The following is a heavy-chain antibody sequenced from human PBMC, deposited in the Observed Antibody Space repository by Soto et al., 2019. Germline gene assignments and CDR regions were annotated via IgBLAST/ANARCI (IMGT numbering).Heavy chain of an antibody. J-gene: IGHJ4*02. D-gene: IGHD5-12*01. V-gene: IGHV3-64D*06. CDR1: GFTFSSYA. CDR2: VRGNGDPP. CDR3: VKSRGGNNFDFFD. Sequence: GGSLRLSCSASGFTFSSYAMHWVRQAPGKGLEYVSGVRGNGDPPFYADSVKGRFTISRDNSKNTLYLQMSSLSADDTAVYYCVKSRGGNNFDFFDWGQGALFTVSS.